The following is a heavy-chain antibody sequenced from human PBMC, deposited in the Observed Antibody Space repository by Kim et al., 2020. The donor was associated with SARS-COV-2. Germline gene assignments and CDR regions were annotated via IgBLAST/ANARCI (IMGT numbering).Heavy chain of an antibody. Sequence: SETLSLTCGVYGGSFSGYYWSWIRQPPGKGLEWIGEINQSGSTNYNPSLKSRVTISVDTPKNQFSLKLSSVTAADTAVYYCARGAVLVVVPAAMDYGMDVWGQGTTVTVSS. J-gene: IGHJ6*02. CDR2: INQSGST. CDR3: ARGAVLVVVPAAMDYGMDV. V-gene: IGHV4-34*01. D-gene: IGHD2-2*01. CDR1: GGSFSGYY.